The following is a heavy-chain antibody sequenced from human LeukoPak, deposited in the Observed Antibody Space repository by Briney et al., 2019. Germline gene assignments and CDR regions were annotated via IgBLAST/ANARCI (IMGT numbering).Heavy chain of an antibody. D-gene: IGHD3-3*01. J-gene: IGHJ3*02. CDR2: IRYDGSNK. V-gene: IGHV3-30*02. CDR3: AKDLGDFWSGYYTDAFDI. Sequence: GGSLRLSCAASGFTFSSYGMHWVRQAPGKGLEWVAFIRYDGSNKYYADSVKGRFTISRDNSKNTLYLQMNSLRAEDTAVYYCAKDLGDFWSGYYTDAFDIWGQGTMVTVSS. CDR1: GFTFSSYG.